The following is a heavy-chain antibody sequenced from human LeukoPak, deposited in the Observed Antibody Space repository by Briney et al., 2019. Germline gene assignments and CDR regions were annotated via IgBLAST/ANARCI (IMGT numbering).Heavy chain of an antibody. CDR2: IRRNGIEK. Sequence: PGGSLRLSCVGSGFILNRHWTSWVRQAAGKGLEWVASIRRNGIEKHYVDSVKGRFIISRDNAENSVSLQMNSLRDDDTAIYYCARLLGESTIYDLWGQGTLVTVSS. CDR1: GFILNRHW. V-gene: IGHV3-7*01. D-gene: IGHD3-16*01. CDR3: ARLLGESTIYDL. J-gene: IGHJ5*02.